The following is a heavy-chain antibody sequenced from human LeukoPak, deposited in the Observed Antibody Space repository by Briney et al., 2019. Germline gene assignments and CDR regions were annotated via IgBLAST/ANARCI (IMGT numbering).Heavy chain of an antibody. CDR2: IYYSGST. CDR3: ARQRIKLGRAFDI. CDR1: GGSVSNYY. Sequence: PSETLSLTCTVSGGSVSNYYWGWIRQPPGKGLEWIGSIYYSGSTYYNPSLKSRVTISVDTSKNQFSLKLSSVTAADTAVYYCARQRIKLGRAFDIWGQGTMVTVSS. V-gene: IGHV4-39*01. D-gene: IGHD7-27*01. J-gene: IGHJ3*02.